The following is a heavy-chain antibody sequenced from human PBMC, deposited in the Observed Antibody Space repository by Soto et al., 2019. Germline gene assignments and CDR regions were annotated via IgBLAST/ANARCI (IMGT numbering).Heavy chain of an antibody. Sequence: EVQLVESGGGLVQPGGSLRLSCAASGFTFSDHDIDWVRQAPGKGLELVGRIRNKANRSTTVYAASVKGRFTISRDDAENSLYLQMNSLKTEDTAVYYCTRIGLLLWGAERPIDYWGQGTLVTVSS. CDR1: GFTFSDHD. CDR2: IRNKANRSTT. D-gene: IGHD3-16*01. V-gene: IGHV3-72*01. J-gene: IGHJ4*02. CDR3: TRIGLLLWGAERPIDY.